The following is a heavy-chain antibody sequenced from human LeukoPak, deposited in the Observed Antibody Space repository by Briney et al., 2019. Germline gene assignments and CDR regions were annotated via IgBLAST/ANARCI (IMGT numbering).Heavy chain of an antibody. D-gene: IGHD6-19*01. CDR3: ARGPYSSGWYYYYMDV. V-gene: IGHV1-18*01. Sequence: ASVKVSCKASGYTFTSYGISWVRQAPGQGLEWMGWISAYNGNTNYAQKLQGRVTMTTDTSTSTAYMELSSLRSEDTAVYYCARGPYSSGWYYYYMDVWGKGTTVTISS. J-gene: IGHJ6*03. CDR1: GYTFTSYG. CDR2: ISAYNGNT.